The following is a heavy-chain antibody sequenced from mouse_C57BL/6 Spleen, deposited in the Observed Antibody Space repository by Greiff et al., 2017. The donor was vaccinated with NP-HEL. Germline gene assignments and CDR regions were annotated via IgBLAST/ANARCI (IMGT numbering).Heavy chain of an antibody. Sequence: QVQLQQSGAELARPGASVKLSCKASGYTFTSYGISWVKQRTGQGLEWIGEIYPRSGNTYYNEKFKGKSTLTADKSSSTAYMELRSLTSEDSAVYFCARGGRDYAMDYWGQGTSVTVSS. CDR2: IYPRSGNT. J-gene: IGHJ4*01. V-gene: IGHV1-81*01. CDR3: ARGGRDYAMDY. D-gene: IGHD3-3*01. CDR1: GYTFTSYG.